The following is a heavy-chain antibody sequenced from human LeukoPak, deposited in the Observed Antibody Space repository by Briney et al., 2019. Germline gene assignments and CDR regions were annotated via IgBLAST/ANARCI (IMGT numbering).Heavy chain of an antibody. CDR1: GYTFTSYG. D-gene: IGHD1-26*01. V-gene: IGHV1-18*01. CDR3: ALSIVGAPYYYYGMDV. J-gene: IGHJ6*02. Sequence: ASVKVSCKASGYTFTSYGISWVRQAPGQGLEWMGWISAYNGNTNYAQKLQGRVTMTTDTSTSTAYMELRSLRSDDTAVYYCALSIVGAPYYYYGMDVWGQGTTVTVSS. CDR2: ISAYNGNT.